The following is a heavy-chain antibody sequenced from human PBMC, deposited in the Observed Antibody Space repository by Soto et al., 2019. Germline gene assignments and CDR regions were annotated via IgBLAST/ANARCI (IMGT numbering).Heavy chain of an antibody. CDR2: IRGSGGGT. Sequence: PGGSLRLSCAASGFTFSKYAMMWIRQPPGRGPEWVSAIRGSGGGTVYADSVRGRFSISRDNSKNTLYLHMNSLRADDTAVYYCGRDPNGDYIGAFDMWGPGTMVTVSS. J-gene: IGHJ3*02. V-gene: IGHV3-23*01. CDR1: GFTFSKYA. D-gene: IGHD4-17*01. CDR3: GRDPNGDYIGAFDM.